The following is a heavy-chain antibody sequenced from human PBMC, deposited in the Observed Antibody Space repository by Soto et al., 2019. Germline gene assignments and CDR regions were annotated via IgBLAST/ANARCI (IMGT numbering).Heavy chain of an antibody. J-gene: IGHJ6*02. CDR3: ARDGREASGMDV. Sequence: ETLSLTCTGSGGCISSHYWSWVRQAPGKGLEWIGHIYYRGSTTYNPSLRSRSTISVDTSNNQFSLKLNSVTTADTAVYYCARDGREASGMDVWGQGTKVTVSS. D-gene: IGHD1-26*01. CDR2: IYYRGST. V-gene: IGHV4-59*11. CDR1: GGCISSHY.